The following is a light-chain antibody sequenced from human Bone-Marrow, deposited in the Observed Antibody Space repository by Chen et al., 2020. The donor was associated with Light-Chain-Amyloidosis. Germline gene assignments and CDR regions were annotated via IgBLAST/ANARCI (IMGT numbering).Light chain of an antibody. CDR3: SSYTITNTLV. V-gene: IGLV2-14*01. J-gene: IGLJ1*01. CDR2: EVT. CDR1: RSDVGGDNH. Sequence: SALTQPASLSGSPGQSLTISCNGTRSDVGGDNHVSWYQQHPDKAPKPMIYEVTNRPSWVPDRFSGSKSENTASLTISGLQTEDEADYFCSSYTITNTLVFGSGTRVTVL.